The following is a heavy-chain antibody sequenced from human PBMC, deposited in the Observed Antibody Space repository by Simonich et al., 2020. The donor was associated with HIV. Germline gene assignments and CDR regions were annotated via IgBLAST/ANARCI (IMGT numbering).Heavy chain of an antibody. CDR2: INLSGST. CDR1: GGSFCGYY. J-gene: IGHJ4*02. V-gene: IGHV4-34*01. CDR3: ARGFYQRLYYFDY. Sequence: QVQLQQWGAGLLKPSETLSLTCAVYGGSFCGYYWSWIRQPPGTGLEWIGEINLSGSTNYNPSLKSRVTISVDTSKTQFSLKLSSVTAADTAVYYCARGFYQRLYYFDYWGQGTLVTVSS. D-gene: IGHD2-2*01.